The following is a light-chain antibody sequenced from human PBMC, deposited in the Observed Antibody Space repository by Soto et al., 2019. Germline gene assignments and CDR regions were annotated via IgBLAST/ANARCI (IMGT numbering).Light chain of an antibody. V-gene: IGKV3-20*01. Sequence: EIVLTQSPGTLSLSPGERATLSCRASQSVSSSYLAWYQQKPGQAPRLLIYGASSRATGIPDRFSGSGSGTDFTLTISRLEPEDFAVYYCQQYDSSPITFGQGKRLELK. CDR2: GAS. J-gene: IGKJ5*01. CDR3: QQYDSSPIT. CDR1: QSVSSSY.